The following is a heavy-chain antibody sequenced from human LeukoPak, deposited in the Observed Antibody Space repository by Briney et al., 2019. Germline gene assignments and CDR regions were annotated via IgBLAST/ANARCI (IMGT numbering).Heavy chain of an antibody. CDR2: IIDSGDIT. J-gene: IGHJ6*03. V-gene: IGHV3-23*01. CDR1: GFPFSSYA. D-gene: IGHD3-16*01. Sequence: GGSLRLSCEASGFPFSSYAMSWVRQAPGKGPEWVSGIIDSGDITYYANSLKGRFTISRDNSKNTLYLQMNSLRAEDTAVYYCAKLGGQEVYNYYVGVWGKGTTVAVSS. CDR3: AKLGGQEVYNYYVGV.